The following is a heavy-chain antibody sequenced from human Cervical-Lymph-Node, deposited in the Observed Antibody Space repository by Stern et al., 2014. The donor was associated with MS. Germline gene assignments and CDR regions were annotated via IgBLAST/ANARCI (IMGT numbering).Heavy chain of an antibody. V-gene: IGHV5-51*03. D-gene: IGHD6-6*01. Sequence: EVQLVESGVEVKKLGESLKISCQASGYSFISYWIGWVRQMPGKGPEWMALIYPGDSDTRYSPSFHGQVTISVDKSINTAYLQWSSLKASDTAMYYCVRGGSGQLVGYFQHGGQGTLVTVSS. CDR2: IYPGDSDT. CDR1: GYSFISYW. J-gene: IGHJ1*01. CDR3: VRGGSGQLVGYFQH.